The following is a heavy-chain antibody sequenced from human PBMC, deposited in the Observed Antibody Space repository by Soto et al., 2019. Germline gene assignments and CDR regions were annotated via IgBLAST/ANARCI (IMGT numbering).Heavy chain of an antibody. CDR1: GFTLHAYG. CDR2: IWYDGSLK. CDR3: ARIDCTGNNCRPYAYYEMDV. Sequence: GGSLRLSCAAAGFTLHAYGMHWVRQAPGMGLELVAVIWYDGSLKYYADTVKGRFTISRDNSKKMLYLQMNNLRAEDTAVYYCARIDCTGNNCRPYAYYEMDVWGQGTTVTVSS. V-gene: IGHV3-33*01. J-gene: IGHJ6*02. D-gene: IGHD2-8*02.